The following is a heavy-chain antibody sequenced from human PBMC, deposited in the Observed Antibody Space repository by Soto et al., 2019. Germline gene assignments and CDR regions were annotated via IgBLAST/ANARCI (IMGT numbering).Heavy chain of an antibody. V-gene: IGHV3-23*01. J-gene: IGHJ5*02. CDR3: ARLTRGYCSSSSCPNWLDP. Sequence: PGGSLRLSCAASGFTFSSYAMSWVRQAPGRGLEWVSAISDSGGTTYYADSVKGRFTISRDNAKNTLYLQMNSLRAEDTALYYCARLTRGYCSSSSCPNWLDPWGQGTLVTVSS. CDR2: ISDSGGTT. CDR1: GFTFSSYA. D-gene: IGHD2-2*01.